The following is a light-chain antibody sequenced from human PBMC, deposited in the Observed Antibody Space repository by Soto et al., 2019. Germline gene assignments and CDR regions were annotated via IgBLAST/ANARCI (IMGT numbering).Light chain of an antibody. Sequence: EIVFTQSPGTLSLSPGARATLSCRAIQSGSSSYLAWYQQKPGQAPRLLIYGASTRATGIPARFSGSGSGTEFTLTISSLQSEDYAVYYCQQYNNWPPYTFGQGTKVDIK. CDR3: QQYNNWPPYT. CDR2: GAS. J-gene: IGKJ2*01. CDR1: QSGSSSY. V-gene: IGKV3-15*01.